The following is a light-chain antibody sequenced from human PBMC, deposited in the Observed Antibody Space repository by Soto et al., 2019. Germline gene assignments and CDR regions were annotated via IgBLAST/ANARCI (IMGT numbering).Light chain of an antibody. Sequence: EIVMTQAPGTLSVSPGERVTLSCRASQSVGNNLAWYQRKPGQXPRXXIYGASTRATGFPARFSGSVYGTEGTITISSLQPEDCQVYDGQQYNGWPITFGQGTRLENK. CDR3: QQYNGWPIT. J-gene: IGKJ5*01. V-gene: IGKV3-15*01. CDR2: GAS. CDR1: QSVGNN.